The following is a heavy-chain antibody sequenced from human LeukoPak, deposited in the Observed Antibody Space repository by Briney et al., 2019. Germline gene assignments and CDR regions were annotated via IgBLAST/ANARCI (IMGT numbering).Heavy chain of an antibody. Sequence: PGRSLRLSCAASGFTFSSYAMHWVRQAPGKGLEWVAFIRYDGSNKYYADSVKGRFTISRDNSKNTLYLQMNSLRPEDSAVHYCAKDGRGSGYFPDYWGQGTLVTVSS. CDR3: AKDGRGSGYFPDY. J-gene: IGHJ4*02. CDR1: GFTFSSYA. CDR2: IRYDGSNK. D-gene: IGHD3-22*01. V-gene: IGHV3-30*02.